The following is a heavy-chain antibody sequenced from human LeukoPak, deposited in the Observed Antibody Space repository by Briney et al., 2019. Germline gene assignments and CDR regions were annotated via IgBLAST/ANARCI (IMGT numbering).Heavy chain of an antibody. CDR1: GYTFTSYD. CDR3: ARDLSGSGSPADAFDI. D-gene: IGHD3-10*01. CDR2: MNPNSGNT. J-gene: IGHJ3*02. V-gene: IGHV1-8*01. Sequence: ASVKVSCKASGYTFTSYDINWVRQATGQGLEWMGWMNPNSGNTGYAQKFQGRVTMTRNTSISTAYMELSRLRSDDTAVYYCARDLSGSGSPADAFDIWGQGTMVTVSS.